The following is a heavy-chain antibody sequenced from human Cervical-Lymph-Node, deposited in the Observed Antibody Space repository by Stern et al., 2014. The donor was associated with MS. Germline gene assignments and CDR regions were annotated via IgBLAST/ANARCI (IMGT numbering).Heavy chain of an antibody. Sequence: QVQLVQSGTEVKKPGASVRVSCKASGHTFGTYYIHWMRQAPGQGLEWMGIISPNGGTANYAQKLQGRLTLTRDTSTSTIYMDLSSLGSEDTAIYYCTLFSSSSESKWSWGHGSLVIVSS. CDR3: TLFSSSSESKWS. J-gene: IGHJ4*01. CDR2: ISPNGGTA. D-gene: IGHD6-6*01. CDR1: GHTFGTYY. V-gene: IGHV1-46*04.